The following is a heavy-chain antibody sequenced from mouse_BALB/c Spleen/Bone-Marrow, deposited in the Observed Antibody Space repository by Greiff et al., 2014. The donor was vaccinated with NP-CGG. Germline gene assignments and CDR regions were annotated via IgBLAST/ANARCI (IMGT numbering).Heavy chain of an antibody. CDR1: GFSLTSYG. V-gene: IGHV2-9*02. D-gene: IGHD1-2*01. J-gene: IGHJ4*01. CDR3: ARITTATGAMDY. Sequence: VQLQQSGPGLVAPSQSLSISCTVSGFSLTSYGVHWVRQPPGKGLKWLGVIWADGSTNYNSALMSRLSISKDNSKSQVFLKMNSLQTDDTAMYYCARITTATGAMDYWGQGTSVTVS. CDR2: IWADGST.